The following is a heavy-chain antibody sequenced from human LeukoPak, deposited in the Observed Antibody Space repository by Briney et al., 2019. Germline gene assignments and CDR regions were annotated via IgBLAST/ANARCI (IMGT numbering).Heavy chain of an antibody. J-gene: IGHJ3*02. V-gene: IGHV4-34*01. CDR1: GGSFSGYY. Sequence: PSETLSLTCAVYGGSFSGYYWSWIRQPPGKGLEWIGEINHSGSTYYNPSLKSRVTISVDTSKNQFSLKLSSVTAADTTVYYCASDVIYSSGAGSFDIWGQGTMVTVSS. CDR2: INHSGST. D-gene: IGHD6-19*01. CDR3: ASDVIYSSGAGSFDI.